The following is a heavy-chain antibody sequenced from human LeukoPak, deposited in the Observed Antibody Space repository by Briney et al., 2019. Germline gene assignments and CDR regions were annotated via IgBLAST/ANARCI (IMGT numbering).Heavy chain of an antibody. V-gene: IGHV4-39*02. J-gene: IGHJ4*02. CDR3: ARLRKGRYFDYFFES. D-gene: IGHD3-9*01. CDR2: VYYSGKA. Sequence: SETLSLTCTVSGDSVSTINSYWGWIRQPPGKGLQWIGNVYYSGKANYSPSLRSRVTMSVDTSENRFSLKMTSVTAADTAVYFCARLRKGRYFDYFFESWGQGTLVTVSS. CDR1: GDSVSTINSY.